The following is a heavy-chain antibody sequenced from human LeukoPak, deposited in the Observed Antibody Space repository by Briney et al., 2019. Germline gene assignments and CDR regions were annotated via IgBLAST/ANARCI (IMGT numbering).Heavy chain of an antibody. D-gene: IGHD5-12*01. V-gene: IGHV1-69*05. CDR1: RGTFSSYA. CDR3: ARTRGYSGYEGYFDY. J-gene: IGHJ4*02. CDR2: IIPIFGTA. Sequence: ASVKVSCKASRGTFSSYAISWVRQAPGQGLEWMGGIIPIFGTANYAQKFQGRVTITTDESTSTAHMELSSLRSEDTAVYYCARTRGYSGYEGYFDYWGQGTLVTVSS.